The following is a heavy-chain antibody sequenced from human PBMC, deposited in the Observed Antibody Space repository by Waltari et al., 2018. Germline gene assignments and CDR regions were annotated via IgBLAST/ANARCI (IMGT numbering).Heavy chain of an antibody. D-gene: IGHD6-19*01. CDR1: GGSISSYY. J-gene: IGHJ4*02. V-gene: IGHV4-59*01. CDR2: IYYRGST. Sequence: QVQLQESGPGLVKPSETLSLTCTVSGGSISSYYWSWIRQPPGTGLEWIGYIYYRGSTNYNPSLKSRVTISVDTSKNQFSRKLSSVTAADTAVYYCAREGSGWSSSPVDYWGQGTLVTVSS. CDR3: AREGSGWSSSPVDY.